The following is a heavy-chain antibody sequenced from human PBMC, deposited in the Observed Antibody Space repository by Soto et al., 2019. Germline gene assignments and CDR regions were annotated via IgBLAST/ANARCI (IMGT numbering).Heavy chain of an antibody. D-gene: IGHD3-16*01. Sequence: GGSLTLSCAASGGNISSYWLSWVRQAPGKGLEWVSNISNNSSTKYYVDSVKGRFTISRDNAQNSLYLQMNSLRDEDTAVYYCARALSRRFDYWGQGTLVTVS. V-gene: IGHV3-48*02. CDR1: GGNISSYW. J-gene: IGHJ4*02. CDR2: ISNNSSTK. CDR3: ARALSRRFDY.